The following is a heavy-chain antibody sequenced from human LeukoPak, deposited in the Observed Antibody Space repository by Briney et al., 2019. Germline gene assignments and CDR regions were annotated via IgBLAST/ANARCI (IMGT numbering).Heavy chain of an antibody. CDR1: GGSISSYY. J-gene: IGHJ4*02. CDR3: ARGRGSGSFDY. D-gene: IGHD3-22*01. CDR2: IYYSGST. Sequence: SETLSLTCTVSGGSISSYYWSWSRQPPGKGLEWIGYIYYSGSTNYNPSLKSRVTISVDTSKNQFSLKLSSVTAADTAVYYCARGRGSGSFDYWGQGTLVTVSS. V-gene: IGHV4-59*01.